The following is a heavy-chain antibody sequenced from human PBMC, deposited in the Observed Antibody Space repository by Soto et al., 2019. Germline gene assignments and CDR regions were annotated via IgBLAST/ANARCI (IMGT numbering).Heavy chain of an antibody. CDR1: GYTFTSYD. CDR2: MNPNSGNT. D-gene: IGHD3-22*01. CDR3: ARGDSSGYGTDY. Sequence: ASVKVSCKASGYTFTSYDINWVRQATGQGLEWMGWMNPNSGNTGYAQKFQGRVTMTRNTSISTAYMELSSLRSEDTAVYYCARGDSSGYGTDYWGQGTLVTVSS. J-gene: IGHJ4*02. V-gene: IGHV1-8*01.